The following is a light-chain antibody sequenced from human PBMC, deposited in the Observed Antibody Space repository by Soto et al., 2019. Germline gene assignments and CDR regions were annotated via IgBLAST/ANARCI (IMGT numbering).Light chain of an antibody. CDR3: QQYYTTPPLT. CDR2: WAS. V-gene: IGKV4-1*01. Sequence: DNVMTQSPDSLAVSLGETATINCKSSQSVFYSTNNRNYLSWYQQKQGQPPKLLIYWASTRESGVPDRFSGSGSGTDFTLTISSLQAEDVAVYYCQQYYTTPPLTFGGGTKVDIK. CDR1: QSVFYSTNNRNY. J-gene: IGKJ4*01.